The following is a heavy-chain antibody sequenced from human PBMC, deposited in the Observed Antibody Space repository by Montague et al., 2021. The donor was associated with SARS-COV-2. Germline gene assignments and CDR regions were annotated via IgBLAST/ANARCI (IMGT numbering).Heavy chain of an antibody. D-gene: IGHD3-16*01. Sequence: SLSLSCAASGFTFSNYAMSWVRQAPGKGLEWVSSIFGSGAGPYYADSVQGRFTISRDNSKNTVFLHMNSLTAEDTAVYYCAKNGGSGSLVYWYFDLWGRGTLVPVSS. V-gene: IGHV3-23*01. CDR3: AKNGGSGSLVYWYFDL. CDR2: IFGSGAGP. J-gene: IGHJ2*01. CDR1: GFTFSNYA.